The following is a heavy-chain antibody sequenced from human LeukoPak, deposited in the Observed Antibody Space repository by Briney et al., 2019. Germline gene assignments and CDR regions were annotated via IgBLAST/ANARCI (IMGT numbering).Heavy chain of an antibody. CDR3: ARDQLLWFGEFTKFDY. V-gene: IGHV3-66*02. J-gene: IGHJ4*02. Sequence: GGSLRLSCAASGFTVSSNYMSWVRQAPGKGLEWVSVIYSGGSTYYADSVKGRFTISRDNSKNTLYLQMNSLRAEDTAVYYCARDQLLWFGEFTKFDYRGQGTLVTVSS. CDR1: GFTVSSNY. CDR2: IYSGGST. D-gene: IGHD3-10*01.